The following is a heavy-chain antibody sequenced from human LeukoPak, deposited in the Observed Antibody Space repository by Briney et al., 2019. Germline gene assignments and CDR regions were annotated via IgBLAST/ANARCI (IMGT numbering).Heavy chain of an antibody. Sequence: GGSLRLSCAASGFTFSSYSMNWVRQAPGKGLEWVSYISSASGSLYYADSVKGRFTISRDNAKNSLILQMNSLRAEDTAVYYCARLPAYCSSTSCYYDYWGQGTLVTVSS. V-gene: IGHV3-48*04. CDR2: ISSASGSL. CDR3: ARLPAYCSSTSCYYDY. D-gene: IGHD2-2*01. CDR1: GFTFSSYS. J-gene: IGHJ4*02.